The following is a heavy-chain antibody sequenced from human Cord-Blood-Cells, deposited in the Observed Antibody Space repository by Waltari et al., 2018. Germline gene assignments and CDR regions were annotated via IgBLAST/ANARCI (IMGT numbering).Heavy chain of an antibody. Sequence: QVQLQESGPGLVKPSETLSLTCTVSGGSISSYYWSWIRQPPGKGLEWIGYIYYSGSTNYNPSLKSRVTISVDTSKNQFSLKLSAVTAADTAVYYCARGRAVPGHWYFDFWGRGTLVTVSS. V-gene: IGHV4-59*01. CDR3: ARGRAVPGHWYFDF. D-gene: IGHD1-26*01. J-gene: IGHJ2*01. CDR2: IYYSGST. CDR1: GGSISSYY.